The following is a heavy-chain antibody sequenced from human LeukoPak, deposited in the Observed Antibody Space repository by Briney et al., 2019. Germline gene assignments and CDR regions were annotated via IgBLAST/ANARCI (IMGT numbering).Heavy chain of an antibody. CDR1: GGTFSSYA. CDR3: ARDPSGGYVPYFDY. D-gene: IGHD3-16*01. V-gene: IGHV1-69*04. J-gene: IGHJ4*02. CDR2: IIPILGIA. Sequence: ASVKVSCKASGGTFSSYAISWVRQAPGQGLEWMGRIIPILGIANYAQKFQGRVTITADKSTSTAYMELSSLRSDDTAVYYCARDPSGGYVPYFDYWGQGTLVTVSS.